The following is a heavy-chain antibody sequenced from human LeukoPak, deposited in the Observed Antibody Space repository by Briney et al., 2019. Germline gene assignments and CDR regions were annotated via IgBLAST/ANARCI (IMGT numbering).Heavy chain of an antibody. CDR2: IGTAGDT. CDR3: ARFGGYSYGYDY. J-gene: IGHJ4*02. V-gene: IGHV3-13*01. CDR1: GFTFSSYD. D-gene: IGHD5-18*01. Sequence: GGSLRLSCAASGFTFSSYDMHWVRQATGKGLEWVSAIGTAGDTYYPGSVKGRFTISRENAKNSLYLQINSLRAGDTAVYYCARFGGYSYGYDYWGQGTLVSVSS.